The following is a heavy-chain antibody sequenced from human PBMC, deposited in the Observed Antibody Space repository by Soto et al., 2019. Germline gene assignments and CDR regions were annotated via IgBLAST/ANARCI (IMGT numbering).Heavy chain of an antibody. Sequence: GGSLRLSCAASGFTFSSYSMNWVRKAPGKGLEWVSYISSSSSTIYYADSVKGRFTISRDNAKNSLYLQMNSLRAEYTAVYYCAREYDILNWFDPWGQGTLVTVSS. CDR1: GFTFSSYS. CDR2: ISSSSSTI. CDR3: AREYDILNWFDP. J-gene: IGHJ5*02. V-gene: IGHV3-48*01. D-gene: IGHD3-9*01.